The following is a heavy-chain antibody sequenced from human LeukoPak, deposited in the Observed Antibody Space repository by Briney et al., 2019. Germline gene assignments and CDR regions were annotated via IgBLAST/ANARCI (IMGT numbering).Heavy chain of an antibody. Sequence: PSETLSLTCSVSGGSVSSGNYFWGWIRQPPGKGLEWIGNINYIGSTAYNPSLKSRVTMSVDTSKNQFSLKMTSVTAADTAVYYCARLSKGRYFDYIFDHWGQGTLVTVSS. CDR1: GGSVSSGNYF. D-gene: IGHD3-9*01. CDR2: INYIGST. J-gene: IGHJ4*02. CDR3: ARLSKGRYFDYIFDH. V-gene: IGHV4-39*01.